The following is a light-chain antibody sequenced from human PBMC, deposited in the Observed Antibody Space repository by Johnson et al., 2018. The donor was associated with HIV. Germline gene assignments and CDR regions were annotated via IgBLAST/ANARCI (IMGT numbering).Light chain of an antibody. CDR3: GTWDSSLTAGV. V-gene: IGLV1-51*01. CDR1: SSNIGSNY. Sequence: QSVLTQPPSVSAAPGQKVTISCSGSSSNIGSNYVSWYQQLPGTAPKLLIYDNNKRPSGIPDRFSGSKSGTSATLGITGLQTGAEADYYCGTWDSSLTAGVFGTGTKVTVL. J-gene: IGLJ1*01. CDR2: DNN.